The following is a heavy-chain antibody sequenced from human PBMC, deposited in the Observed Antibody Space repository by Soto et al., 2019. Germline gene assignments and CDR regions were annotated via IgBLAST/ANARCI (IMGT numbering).Heavy chain of an antibody. CDR2: MNPNSGNT. V-gene: IGHV1-8*01. J-gene: IGHJ6*03. CDR3: ARAGYGLNYYYYYMDV. Sequence: QVQLVQSGAEVKKPGASVKVSCKASGYTFTSYDINWVRQATGQGLEWMGWMNPNSGNTGYAQKFQGRVTMTRNTSISTANMELSSLRSEDTAVYYCARAGYGLNYYYYYMDVWGKGTTVTVSS. CDR1: GYTFTSYD. D-gene: IGHD5-18*01.